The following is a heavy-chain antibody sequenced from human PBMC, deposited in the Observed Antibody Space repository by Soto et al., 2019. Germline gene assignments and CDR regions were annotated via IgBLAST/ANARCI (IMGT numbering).Heavy chain of an antibody. J-gene: IGHJ3*01. CDR2: ISSDGSKE. Sequence: PGGSLRLSCTASGVTFSSHGMHWARQAPGKGLEWVALISSDGSKEYYADSVKGRFTISRDNSKNTLYLQMNSLRAEDTAVYYCARELGYCSGGSCYMDGAFDFWGQGTMVTVSS. CDR1: GVTFSSHG. CDR3: ARELGYCSGGSCYMDGAFDF. V-gene: IGHV3-30*03. D-gene: IGHD2-15*01.